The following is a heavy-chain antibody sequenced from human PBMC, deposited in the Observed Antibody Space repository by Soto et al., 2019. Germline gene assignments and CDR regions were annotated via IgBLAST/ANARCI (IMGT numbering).Heavy chain of an antibody. Sequence: PGGSLRLSCAASGFTFSSYAMSWVRQAPGKGLEWVSAISGSGGSTYYADSVKGRFTISRDNSKNTLYLQMNSLRAEDTAVYYCANKPRLSSQKNPFDIWGQGTMVTVSS. CDR1: GFTFSSYA. CDR3: ANKPRLSSQKNPFDI. D-gene: IGHD6-6*01. V-gene: IGHV3-23*01. CDR2: ISGSGGST. J-gene: IGHJ3*02.